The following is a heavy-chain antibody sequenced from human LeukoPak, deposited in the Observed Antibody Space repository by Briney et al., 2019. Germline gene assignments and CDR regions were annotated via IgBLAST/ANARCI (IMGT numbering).Heavy chain of an antibody. CDR2: VNPNNGVT. D-gene: IGHD4-17*01. Sequence: ASVKVSCKASGYNFKGYYMHWVRQAPGQGLEWMGWVNPNNGVTDYAQKFHGRVTLTSDTFITTVYMVLDSLTSDDTAMYFCARVMTTVTKFDSWGQGTLVTVSS. J-gene: IGHJ4*02. CDR1: GYNFKGYY. CDR3: ARVMTTVTKFDS. V-gene: IGHV1-2*02.